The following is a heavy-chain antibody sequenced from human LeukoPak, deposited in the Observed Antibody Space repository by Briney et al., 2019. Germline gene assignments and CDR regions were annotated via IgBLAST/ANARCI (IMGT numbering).Heavy chain of an antibody. CDR3: ARGHDIVVVVAAYDYYGMDV. CDR2: ISGSGGST. V-gene: IGHV3-23*01. Sequence: GGSLRLSCAASGFTFSSYAMSWVRQAPGKGLEWVSAISGSGGSTYYADSVKGRFTISRDNSKNTLYLQMNSLRDEDTAVYYCARGHDIVVVVAAYDYYGMDVWGQGTTVTVSS. J-gene: IGHJ6*02. CDR1: GFTFSSYA. D-gene: IGHD2-15*01.